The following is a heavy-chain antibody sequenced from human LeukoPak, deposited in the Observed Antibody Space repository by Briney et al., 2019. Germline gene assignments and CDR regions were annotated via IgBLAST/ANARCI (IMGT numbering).Heavy chain of an antibody. V-gene: IGHV3-21*01. Sequence: GGSLRLSCAASGFIFSGYWMTWVRQAPGKGLEWVSSISSSSYIYYADSVKGRFTISRDNAKNSLYLQMNSLRAEDTAVYYCVRGLGLNYYYYMDVWGKGTTVTVSS. D-gene: IGHD3/OR15-3a*01. CDR3: VRGLGLNYYYYMDV. J-gene: IGHJ6*03. CDR2: ISSSSYI. CDR1: GFIFSGYW.